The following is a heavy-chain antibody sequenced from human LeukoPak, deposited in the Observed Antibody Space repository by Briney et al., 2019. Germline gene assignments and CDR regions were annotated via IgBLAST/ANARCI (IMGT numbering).Heavy chain of an antibody. Sequence: ASVNVSCKASGYTFTSYGISWVRQAPGQGLEWMGRISAHNGNTNYAQKLQGRVTMTTDTSTSTAYMELRSLRSDDTAVYYCARDVVVTAIRLNAFDIWGQGTMVTVSS. CDR2: ISAHNGNT. V-gene: IGHV1-18*01. D-gene: IGHD2-21*02. J-gene: IGHJ3*02. CDR1: GYTFTSYG. CDR3: ARDVVVTAIRLNAFDI.